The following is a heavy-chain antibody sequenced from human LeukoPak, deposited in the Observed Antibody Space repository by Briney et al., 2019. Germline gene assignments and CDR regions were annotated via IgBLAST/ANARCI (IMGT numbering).Heavy chain of an antibody. J-gene: IGHJ4*02. D-gene: IGHD6-19*01. CDR3: ARQVVAVAGTGYFDY. CDR2: IFYSGST. V-gene: IGHV4-59*08. CDR1: GGSMSTYY. Sequence: SETLSLTCTVSGGSMSTYYWTWMRQPPGKGLEWIGYIFYSGSTYYNASLKSRGTISVDTSKNQFSLKLNSVTAADTAVYFCARQVVAVAGTGYFDYWGQGTLVTVSS.